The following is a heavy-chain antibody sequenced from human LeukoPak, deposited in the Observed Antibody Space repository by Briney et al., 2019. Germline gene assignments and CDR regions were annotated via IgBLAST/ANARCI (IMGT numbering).Heavy chain of an antibody. CDR1: GFTFSSYA. CDR3: ARDGGDYTGVLGYYFDY. D-gene: IGHD1-26*01. V-gene: IGHV3-30-3*01. J-gene: IGHJ4*02. CDR2: ISYDGSNK. Sequence: GGSLRLSCVATGFTFSSYAMHWSRQAPGKGLGGVAVISYDGSNKYYADSVKGRLPISRDHSKNTLYLQMNSLRAEDTAVYYCARDGGDYTGVLGYYFDYWGQGTLVTVSS.